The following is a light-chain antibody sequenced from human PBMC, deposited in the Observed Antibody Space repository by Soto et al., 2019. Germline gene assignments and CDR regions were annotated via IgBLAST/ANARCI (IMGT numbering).Light chain of an antibody. CDR1: QGVSAS. J-gene: IGKJ2*01. V-gene: IGKV1D-12*01. Sequence: DIQMTQSPSSVSASVGDRVTITCRASQGVSASLAWYQQKAGRAPKLLIYAAATLQTGVPSRFSGSYSGTDCTLTVTSLQPEDAATYYCQQTDTYPYTFGQGTNLEIK. CDR2: AAA. CDR3: QQTDTYPYT.